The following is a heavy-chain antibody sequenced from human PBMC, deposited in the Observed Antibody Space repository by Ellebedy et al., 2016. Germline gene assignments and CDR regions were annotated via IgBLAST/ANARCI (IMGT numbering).Heavy chain of an antibody. CDR2: IFYSGST. J-gene: IGHJ6*02. D-gene: IGHD5-24*01. V-gene: IGHV4-59*08. CDR3: ARRGDGYNPSDYYYYGMDV. CDR1: GGSIKNYY. Sequence: SETLSLTCTVSGGSIKNYYWNWIRQPPGKGLDWIGSIFYSGSTNYNPSLKSPFTISVDTSNNQFSLKLSSLTASDTAVYYCARRGDGYNPSDYYYYGMDVWGQGTTVTVSS.